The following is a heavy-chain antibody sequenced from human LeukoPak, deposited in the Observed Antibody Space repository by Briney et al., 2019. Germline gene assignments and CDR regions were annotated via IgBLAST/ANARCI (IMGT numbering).Heavy chain of an antibody. CDR3: ARGVLHVSVWSHPAPRTTRGEFDL. D-gene: IGHD1/OR15-1a*01. V-gene: IGHV4-34*01. CDR1: GESFNGYY. J-gene: IGHJ4*02. CDR2: INLGGST. Sequence: PSETLSLTCAVYGESFNGYYWNWIRQSPEKGLEWIGGINLGGSTNYSPSLKSRVTISMDTSEKQFSLKLSSVTAADTAVYYCARGVLHVSVWSHPAPRTTRGEFDLWGQGTLVTVSS.